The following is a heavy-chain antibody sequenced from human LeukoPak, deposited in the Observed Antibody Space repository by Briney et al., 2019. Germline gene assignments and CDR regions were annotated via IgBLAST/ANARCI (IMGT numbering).Heavy chain of an antibody. Sequence: GASVKVSCKASGGTFSSYAISWVRQAPGQGLEWMGGIIPIFGTANYAQKFQGRVTITADESTSTAYMELSSLRSEDTAVYYCARDYDILTGYNYDAFDIWGLGTMVTVSS. V-gene: IGHV1-69*13. CDR3: ARDYDILTGYNYDAFDI. CDR2: IIPIFGTA. D-gene: IGHD3-9*01. CDR1: GGTFSSYA. J-gene: IGHJ3*02.